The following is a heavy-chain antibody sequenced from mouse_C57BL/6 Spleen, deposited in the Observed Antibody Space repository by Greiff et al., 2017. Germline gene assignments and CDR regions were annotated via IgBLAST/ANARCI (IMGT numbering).Heavy chain of an antibody. D-gene: IGHD1-1*01. Sequence: QVQLQQPGAELVRPGTSVKLSCKASGYTFTSYWMHWVKQRPGQGLEWIGVIDPSDSYTNYNQKFNGKATLTVDTSASTAYMQLSSLTSEDSAVYYCAPSYYGSSPHAMDYWGQGTSVTVSS. J-gene: IGHJ4*01. V-gene: IGHV1-59*01. CDR1: GYTFTSYW. CDR3: APSYYGSSPHAMDY. CDR2: IDPSDSYT.